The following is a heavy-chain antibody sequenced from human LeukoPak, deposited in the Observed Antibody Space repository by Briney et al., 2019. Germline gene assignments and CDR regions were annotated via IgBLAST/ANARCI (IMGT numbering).Heavy chain of an antibody. V-gene: IGHV1-18*01. CDR3: XXXXXXXXXYPALRYFDY. J-gene: IGHJ4*02. D-gene: IGHD3-22*01. CDR2: ISAYNGNT. Sequence: ASVKVSCKASGYTFTSYGISWVRQAPGQGLEWMGWISAYNGNTNYAQKLQGRVTMTTDTSTSTAYMELRSLRSDDTAVYYCXXXXXXXXXYPALRYFDYWGQGTLVTVSS. CDR1: GYTFTSYG.